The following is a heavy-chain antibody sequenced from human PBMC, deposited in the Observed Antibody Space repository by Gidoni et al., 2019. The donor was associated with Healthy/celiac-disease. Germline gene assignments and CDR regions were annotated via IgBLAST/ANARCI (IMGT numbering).Heavy chain of an antibody. CDR1: GFTFSSYA. Sequence: EVQLLESGGGLVQPGGSLRLSCAASGFTFSSYAMSWVRQAPGKGLEWVSAISGSGGSTYYADSVKGRFTISRDNSKNTLYLQMNSLRAEDTAVYYCAKDDRVLDILTGYWHGFDYWGQGTLVTVSS. V-gene: IGHV3-23*01. CDR3: AKDDRVLDILTGYWHGFDY. CDR2: ISGSGGST. J-gene: IGHJ4*02. D-gene: IGHD3-9*01.